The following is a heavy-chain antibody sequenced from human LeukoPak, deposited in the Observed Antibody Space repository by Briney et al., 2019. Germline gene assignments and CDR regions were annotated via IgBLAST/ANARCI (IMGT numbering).Heavy chain of an antibody. CDR2: IIPILGIA. V-gene: IGHV1-69*04. D-gene: IGHD4-23*01. Sequence: ASVKVSCKASGGTFSSYAISWVRQAPGQGLEWMGRIIPILGIANYAQKFQGRVTITTDESTSTAYMELSSLRSEDTAVYYCARVRNYGGNEGIDYWGQGTLVTVSS. CDR1: GGTFSSYA. CDR3: ARVRNYGGNEGIDY. J-gene: IGHJ4*02.